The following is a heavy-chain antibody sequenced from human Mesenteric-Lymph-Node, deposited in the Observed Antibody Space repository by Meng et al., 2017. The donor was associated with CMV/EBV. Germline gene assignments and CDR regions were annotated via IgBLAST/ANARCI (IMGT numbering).Heavy chain of an antibody. CDR3: ARAFLNYESSGYPGY. D-gene: IGHD3-22*01. CDR2: ISSSSSYI. CDR1: GFTFSSYS. V-gene: IGHV3-21*01. J-gene: IGHJ4*02. Sequence: SLKISCAASGFTFSSYSMNWVRQAPGKGLEWVSSISSSSSYIYYADSVKGRFTISRDNSKNILYLQMNSLGAEDTAVYYCARAFLNYESSGYPGYWGQGTLVTVSS.